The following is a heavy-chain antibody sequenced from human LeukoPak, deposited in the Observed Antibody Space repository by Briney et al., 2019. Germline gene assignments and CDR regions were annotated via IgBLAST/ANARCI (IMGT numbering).Heavy chain of an antibody. CDR3: ARESPLLYGALDY. J-gene: IGHJ4*02. CDR1: GGTFSSYA. V-gene: IGHV1-69*13. D-gene: IGHD4-17*01. CDR2: IIPIFGTA. Sequence: ASVKVSCKASGGTFSSYAISWVRQAPGQGLEWMGGIIPIFGTANYAQKFQGRVTITADESTSTAHMELSSLRSEDTAVYYCARESPLLYGALDYWGQGTLVTVSS.